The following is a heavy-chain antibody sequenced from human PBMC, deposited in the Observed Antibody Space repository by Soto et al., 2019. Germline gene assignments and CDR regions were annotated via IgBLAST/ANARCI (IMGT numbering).Heavy chain of an antibody. V-gene: IGHV4-34*01. CDR2: INHSGST. Sequence: SETLSLTCAVYGGSFSGYYWSWIRQPPGKGLEWIGEINHSGSTNYNPSLKSRVTISVDTSKNQFSLKLSSVTAADTAVYYCARAPSAAGTNWFDPWGQGTLVTVSS. J-gene: IGHJ5*02. D-gene: IGHD6-13*01. CDR1: GGSFSGYY. CDR3: ARAPSAAGTNWFDP.